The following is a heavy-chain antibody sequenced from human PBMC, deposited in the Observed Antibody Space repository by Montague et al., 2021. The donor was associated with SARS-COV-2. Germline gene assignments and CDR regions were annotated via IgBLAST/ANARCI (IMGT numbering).Heavy chain of an antibody. CDR1: SGSISNYY. Sequence: SETLSLTCTVSSGSISNYYWSWIRQPPGKGLEWIGYVYSSGSTNYSPSLEGRVTMSVDTSKNQFSLKLISVTAADTAVYYCARVRYSDGWTFDYWGQGTLVTVSS. V-gene: IGHV4-59*13. CDR3: ARVRYSDGWTFDY. J-gene: IGHJ4*02. D-gene: IGHD6-19*01. CDR2: VYSSGST.